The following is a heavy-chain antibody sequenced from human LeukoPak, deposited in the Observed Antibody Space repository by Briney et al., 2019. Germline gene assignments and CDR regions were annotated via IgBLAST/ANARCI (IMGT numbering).Heavy chain of an antibody. J-gene: IGHJ4*02. CDR1: GFSFSSSV. V-gene: IGHV3-23*01. CDR3: ASNKSGSYCFDY. D-gene: IGHD1-26*01. CDR2: ISASGAAT. Sequence: GGSLRLPCAASGFSFSSSVMAWVRQAPGQGLEWVTAISASGAATYYADSVKGRFFISGDNSKNTVSLQLYSLRADDTAVYYCASNKSGSYCFDYWGQGTLVTVSS.